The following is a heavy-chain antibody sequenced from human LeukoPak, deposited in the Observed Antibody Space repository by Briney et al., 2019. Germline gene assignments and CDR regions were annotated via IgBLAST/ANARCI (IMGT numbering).Heavy chain of an antibody. CDR2: IIPNTGGT. Sequence: ASVKVSCKASGYTITDYYLHWVRQAPGQGLEWMGWIIPNTGGTNYAQKFQDWVTMSSDTSISTAYMELSSLRSDDTAVYYCARGSPSYAQWHFDLWGRGALVTVSS. CDR1: GYTITDYY. J-gene: IGHJ2*01. CDR3: ARGSPSYAQWHFDL. V-gene: IGHV1-2*04. D-gene: IGHD2/OR15-2a*01.